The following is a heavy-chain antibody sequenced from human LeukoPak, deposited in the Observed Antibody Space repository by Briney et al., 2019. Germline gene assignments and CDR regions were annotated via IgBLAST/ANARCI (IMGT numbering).Heavy chain of an antibody. J-gene: IGHJ4*02. CDR3: ARDYYDSSGYLDY. CDR2: ISSSGSTI. Sequence: GGSLRLSCKASGFIFSSYAMNWVRQAPGKGLEWVSYISSSGSTIYYADSVKGRFTISRDNAKNSLYLQMNSLRAEDTAVYYCARDYYDSSGYLDYWGQGTLVTVSS. CDR1: GFIFSSYA. V-gene: IGHV3-48*04. D-gene: IGHD3-22*01.